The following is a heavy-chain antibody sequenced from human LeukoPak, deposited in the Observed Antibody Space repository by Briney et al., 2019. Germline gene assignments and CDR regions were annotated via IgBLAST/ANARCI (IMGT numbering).Heavy chain of an antibody. CDR3: ARGDGVLAAGDFDY. V-gene: IGHV1-18*01. J-gene: IGHJ4*02. CDR2: ISAYNGNT. Sequence: ASVKVSCKASGYTFTSYGISWVRQAPGQGLEWMGWISAYNGNTNYAQKLQGRVTMTTDTSTSKAYMELRSLRSDDTALYYCARGDGVLAAGDFDYWGQGTLVTVSS. CDR1: GYTFTSYG. D-gene: IGHD2-8*01.